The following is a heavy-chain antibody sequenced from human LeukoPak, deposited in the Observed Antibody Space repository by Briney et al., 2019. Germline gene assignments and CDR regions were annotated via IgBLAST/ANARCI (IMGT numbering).Heavy chain of an antibody. CDR1: GFTFSTYN. Sequence: GGSLRLSCAASGFTFSTYNMNWVRQAPGKGLEWVSSITSSSSYIYYADSVKGRFTISRDNAKNSLYLQMNSLRAEDTAVYYCAELGIAMIGGVWGKGTTVTISS. CDR3: AELGIAMIGGV. V-gene: IGHV3-21*01. D-gene: IGHD3-10*02. J-gene: IGHJ6*04. CDR2: ITSSSSYI.